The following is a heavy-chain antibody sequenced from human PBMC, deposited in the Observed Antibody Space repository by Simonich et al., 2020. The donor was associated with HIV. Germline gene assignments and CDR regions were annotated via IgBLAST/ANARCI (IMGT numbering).Heavy chain of an antibody. Sequence: QVQLQQWGAGLLKPSETLSLTCAVFGGSFSGYHWSWIRQPPGKGREWFGEVNYSGRTVHNPSLKRRDIISVDTSKNHFSLKLSSVAAADTAVYYCARHMCSVISCSEGFNWFDPWGQGTLVIVSS. CDR3: ARHMCSVISCSEGFNWFDP. CDR1: GGSFSGYH. V-gene: IGHV4-34*02. D-gene: IGHD2-2*01. J-gene: IGHJ5*02. CDR2: VNYSGRT.